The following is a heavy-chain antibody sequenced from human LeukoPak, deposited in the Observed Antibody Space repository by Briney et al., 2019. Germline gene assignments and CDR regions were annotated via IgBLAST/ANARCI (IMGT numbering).Heavy chain of an antibody. CDR3: ARDQGAFDM. CDR1: GITLSTYW. V-gene: IGHV3-7*05. CDR2: IKQDGSEK. Sequence: SGGSLRLSCAGSGITLSTYWMSWTRQAPGKGLEWVGNIKQDGSEKYFVDSLRGRFTISRDNAKNSLFLQMNSLRAEDTAVYYCARDQGAFDMWGQGTMVTVSS. J-gene: IGHJ3*02.